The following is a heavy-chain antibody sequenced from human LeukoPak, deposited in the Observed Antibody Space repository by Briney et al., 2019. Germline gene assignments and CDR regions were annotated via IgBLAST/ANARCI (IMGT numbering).Heavy chain of an antibody. D-gene: IGHD1-26*01. CDR3: ARDSQIVGATTRPDY. Sequence: GGSLRLSCAASGFTFSSYAMHWVRQAPGKGLEWVAVISYDGSNKYYADSVKGRFTISRDNSKNTLYLQMNSLRAEDTAVYYCARDSQIVGATTRPDYWGQGTLVTVSS. J-gene: IGHJ4*02. CDR1: GFTFSSYA. CDR2: ISYDGSNK. V-gene: IGHV3-30-3*01.